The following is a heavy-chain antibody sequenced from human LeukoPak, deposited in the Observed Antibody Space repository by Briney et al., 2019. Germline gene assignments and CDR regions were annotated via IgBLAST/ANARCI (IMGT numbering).Heavy chain of an antibody. Sequence: GGSLRLSCEVSGFTFSVYSMNWVCQAPGEGLQWVASISSDGVYTYYADSVKGRFTISRDNAKDSLYLQMVTLRAEDTAVCYCARDILGGVGNWFDPWGQGTLVTVSS. CDR3: ARDILGGVGNWFDP. CDR1: GFTFSVYS. J-gene: IGHJ5*02. D-gene: IGHD3-3*02. CDR2: ISSDGVYT. V-gene: IGHV3-21*01.